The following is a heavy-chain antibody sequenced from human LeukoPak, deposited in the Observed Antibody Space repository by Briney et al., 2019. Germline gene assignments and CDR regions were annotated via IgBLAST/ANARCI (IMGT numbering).Heavy chain of an antibody. V-gene: IGHV4-59*12. CDR3: ARGRRLTMVRGVNDY. D-gene: IGHD3-10*01. CDR2: IYYSGST. Sequence: PSETLSLTCTVSGGSISSYYWSWIRQPPGRGLEWIGYIYYSGSTNYNPSLKSRVTISVDTSKNQFSLKLSSVTAADTAVYYCARGRRLTMVRGVNDYWGQGTLVTVSS. J-gene: IGHJ4*02. CDR1: GGSISSYY.